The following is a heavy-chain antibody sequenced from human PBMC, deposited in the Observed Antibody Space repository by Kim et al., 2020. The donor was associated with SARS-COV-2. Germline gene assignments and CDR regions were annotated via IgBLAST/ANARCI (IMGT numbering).Heavy chain of an antibody. CDR2: ISYDGSNK. Sequence: GGSLRLSCAASGFTFSSYAMHWVRQAPGKGLEWVAVISYDGSNKYYADSVKGRFTISRDNSKNTLYLQMNSLRAEDTAVYYCASPFSSSFYISSGMDVWGQGTTVTVSS. J-gene: IGHJ6*02. D-gene: IGHD6-13*01. CDR1: GFTFSSYA. CDR3: ASPFSSSFYISSGMDV. V-gene: IGHV3-30*04.